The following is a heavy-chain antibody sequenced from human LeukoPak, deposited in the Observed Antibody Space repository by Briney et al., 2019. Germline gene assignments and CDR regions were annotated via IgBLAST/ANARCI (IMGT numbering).Heavy chain of an antibody. D-gene: IGHD4-23*01. CDR3: AGYGGNKSYYFDY. Sequence: GESLKISCKGSGYPFTNYWIGWVRQMPGKGLEWMGIIYPGDSDTRYSPSFQGQVTISADKSISTAYLQWSSLKASDTAMYYCAGYGGNKSYYFDYWGQGTLVTVSS. J-gene: IGHJ4*02. CDR1: GYPFTNYW. V-gene: IGHV5-51*01. CDR2: IYPGDSDT.